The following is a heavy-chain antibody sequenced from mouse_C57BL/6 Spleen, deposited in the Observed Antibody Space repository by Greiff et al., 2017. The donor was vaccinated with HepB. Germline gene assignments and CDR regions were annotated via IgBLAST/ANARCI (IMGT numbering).Heavy chain of an antibody. CDR3: ARSGYYVWYFDV. Sequence: QVQLQQPGTELVKPGASVKLSCKASGYTFTSYWMHWMKQRPGQGLEWIGNINPSNGGTNYNEKFKSKATLTVDKSSSTAYMQLSSLTSEDSAVYYCARSGYYVWYFDVWGTGTTVTVSS. D-gene: IGHD2-3*01. CDR2: INPSNGGT. V-gene: IGHV1-53*01. CDR1: GYTFTSYW. J-gene: IGHJ1*03.